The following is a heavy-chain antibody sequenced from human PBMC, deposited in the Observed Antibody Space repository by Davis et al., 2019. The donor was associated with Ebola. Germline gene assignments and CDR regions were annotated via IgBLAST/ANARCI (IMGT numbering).Heavy chain of an antibody. V-gene: IGHV4-34*01. CDR2: INHSGST. CDR1: GFTFSSYA. Sequence: MPGGSLRLSCAASGFTFSSYAMNWIRQPPGKGLEWIGEINHSGSTNYNPSLKSRVTISVDTSKNQFSLKLGSVTAADTAVYYCARAGYAYYYYGMDVWGQVTTVTVSS. J-gene: IGHJ6*02. D-gene: IGHD1-1*01. CDR3: ARAGYAYYYYGMDV.